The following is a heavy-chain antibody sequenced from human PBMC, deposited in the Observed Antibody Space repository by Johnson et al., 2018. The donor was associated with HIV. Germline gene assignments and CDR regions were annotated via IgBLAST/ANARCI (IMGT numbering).Heavy chain of an antibody. V-gene: IGHV3-9*01. CDR1: GFTFDDYA. D-gene: IGHD1-7*01. CDR2: ISWNSGSI. Sequence: VQLVESGGGVVQPGGSLRLSCAASGFTFDDYAMHWVRQAPGKGLEWVSGISWNSGSIGYADSVKGRFTISRDNAKNSLYLQMNSLRAEDTALYYCAKDIRNYGDAFDIWGQGTMVTVSS. J-gene: IGHJ3*02. CDR3: AKDIRNYGDAFDI.